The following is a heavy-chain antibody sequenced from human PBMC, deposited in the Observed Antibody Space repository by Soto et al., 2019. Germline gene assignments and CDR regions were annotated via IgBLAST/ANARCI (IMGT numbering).Heavy chain of an antibody. CDR1: GGSISSGGYY. CDR3: ARDLAPGIAAAGHVSNWFDP. D-gene: IGHD6-13*01. V-gene: IGHV4-31*03. Sequence: SETLSLTCTVSGGSISSGGYYWGWIRQHPGKGLEWIGYIYYSGSTYYNPSLKSRVTISVDTSKNQFSLKLSSVTAADTAVYYCARDLAPGIAAAGHVSNWFDPWGQGTLVTVSS. J-gene: IGHJ5*02. CDR2: IYYSGST.